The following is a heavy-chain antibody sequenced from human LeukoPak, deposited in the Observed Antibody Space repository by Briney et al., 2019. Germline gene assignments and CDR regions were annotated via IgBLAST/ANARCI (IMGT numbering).Heavy chain of an antibody. CDR1: GGTFSSYA. Sequence: SVKVSCKASGGTFSSYAISWVRQAPGQGLEWMGGIIPIFGTANYAQKFQGRVTITTDESTSTAYMELSSLRSEDTAVYYCASNSDFWSGTTPGYFDLWGRGTLVTASS. CDR2: IIPIFGTA. CDR3: ASNSDFWSGTTPGYFDL. J-gene: IGHJ2*01. V-gene: IGHV1-69*05. D-gene: IGHD3-3*01.